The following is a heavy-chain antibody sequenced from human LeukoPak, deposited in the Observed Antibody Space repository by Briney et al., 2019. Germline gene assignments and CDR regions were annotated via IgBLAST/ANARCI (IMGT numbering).Heavy chain of an antibody. CDR2: IYYSGSA. J-gene: IGHJ4*02. V-gene: IGHV4-30-4*01. CDR1: GGSISSGDYY. Sequence: SETLSLTCTVSGGSISSGDYYWSWIRQPPGKGLEWIGYIYYSGSAYYNPSLKSRVTISVDTSRHQFSLKLSSVTAADTALYYCARIDTVVLPSTMFDYWGQGTLVTVSS. D-gene: IGHD2-2*01. CDR3: ARIDTVVLPSTMFDY.